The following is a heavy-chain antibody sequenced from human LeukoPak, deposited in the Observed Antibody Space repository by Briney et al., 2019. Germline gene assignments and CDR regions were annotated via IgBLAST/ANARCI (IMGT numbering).Heavy chain of an antibody. CDR1: GFTFGDYA. CDR2: IRGKAYGGTT. D-gene: IGHD5-24*01. Sequence: GGSLRLSCTTSGFTFGDYAMGWVRQAPGKGLEWVSFIRGKAYGGTTEYAAPVKRRFTISRDNSKNIAYLQMNSLKTEDTAVYYCTRAEMATTSFDSWGQGTPVIVSS. J-gene: IGHJ4*02. V-gene: IGHV3-49*04. CDR3: TRAEMATTSFDS.